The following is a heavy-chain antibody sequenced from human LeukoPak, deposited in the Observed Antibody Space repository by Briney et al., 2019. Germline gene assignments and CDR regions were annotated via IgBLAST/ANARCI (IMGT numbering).Heavy chain of an antibody. Sequence: ASVKVSCKASGYTFTSYGISWVRQAPGQGLEWMGWISAYNGNTNYAQKLQGRVTMTTDTSTSTAYMKLRSLRSDDMAVYYCARVEGKYYYDSSGYYLYEYFDYWGQGTLVTVSS. D-gene: IGHD3-22*01. V-gene: IGHV1-18*03. J-gene: IGHJ4*02. CDR2: ISAYNGNT. CDR1: GYTFTSYG. CDR3: ARVEGKYYYDSSGYYLYEYFDY.